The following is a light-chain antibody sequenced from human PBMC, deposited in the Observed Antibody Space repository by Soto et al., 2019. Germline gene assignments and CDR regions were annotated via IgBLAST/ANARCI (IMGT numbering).Light chain of an antibody. CDR1: QSVAKNF. J-gene: IGKJ5*01. Sequence: EIVLTQSAGPLSLSPGERATLSCRASQSVAKNFLAWYQQTPGQAPRLLISDASRRATGTPDRFSGSGSGTDFTLTISRLEPEDFAVYYCQQYASSPITFGQGTRLEIK. CDR3: QQYASSPIT. V-gene: IGKV3-20*01. CDR2: DAS.